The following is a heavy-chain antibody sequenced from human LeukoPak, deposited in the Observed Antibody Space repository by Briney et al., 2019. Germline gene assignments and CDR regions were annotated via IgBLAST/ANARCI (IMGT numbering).Heavy chain of an antibody. CDR2: ISYDGSNK. CDR1: GFTFSSYA. J-gene: IGHJ5*02. V-gene: IGHV3-30*04. Sequence: GGSLRLSCAASGFTFSSYAMHWVRQAPGKGLEWVAVISYDGSNKYYADSVKGRFTISRDNSKNTLYLQMNSLRAEDTAVYYCARDGAAKHWFDPWGQGTLVTVSS. CDR3: ARDGAAKHWFDP. D-gene: IGHD5-18*01.